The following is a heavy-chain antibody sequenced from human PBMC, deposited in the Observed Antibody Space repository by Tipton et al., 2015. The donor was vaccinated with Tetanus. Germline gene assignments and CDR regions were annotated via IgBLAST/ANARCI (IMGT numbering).Heavy chain of an antibody. V-gene: IGHV3-30*18. CDR3: AKGRPYYDFWSGHSPAEVGIAFDI. D-gene: IGHD3-3*01. J-gene: IGHJ3*02. CDR2: ISYDGSNK. Sequence: SLRLSCAASGFTFSSYGMHWVRQAPGKGLEWVAVISYDGSNKYYADSVKGRFTISRDNSKNTLYLQMNSLRAQDTAGYYCAKGRPYYDFWSGHSPAEVGIAFDIWGQGTMVTVSS. CDR1: GFTFSSYG.